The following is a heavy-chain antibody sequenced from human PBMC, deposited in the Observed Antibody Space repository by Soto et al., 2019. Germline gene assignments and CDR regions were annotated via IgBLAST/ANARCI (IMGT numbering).Heavy chain of an antibody. V-gene: IGHV3-30*18. CDR1: GFTFSSYG. D-gene: IGHD3-3*01. CDR2: ISYDGSNK. CDR3: AKDPGNFWSGPLDY. Sequence: QPGGSLRLSCAASGFTFSSYGMHWVRQAPGKGLEWVAVISYDGSNKYYADSVKGRFTISRDNSKNTLYLQMNSLRAEDTAVYYCAKDPGNFWSGPLDYWGQGTLVTVSS. J-gene: IGHJ4*02.